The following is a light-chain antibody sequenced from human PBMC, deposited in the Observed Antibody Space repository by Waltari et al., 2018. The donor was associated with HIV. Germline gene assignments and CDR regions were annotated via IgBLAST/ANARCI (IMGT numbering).Light chain of an antibody. J-gene: IGLJ3*02. CDR2: SNN. CDR1: SSHIGSNT. V-gene: IGLV1-44*01. Sequence: QSVLTQPPSASGTTGQRVTISCSGSSSHIGSNTVNRYQHLPGTAPKLLIYSNNPRPSGVPDRFSGSKSGTSASLAISGLQSEDEADYYCATWDDSPDGPVFGGGTKLTVL. CDR3: ATWDDSPDGPV.